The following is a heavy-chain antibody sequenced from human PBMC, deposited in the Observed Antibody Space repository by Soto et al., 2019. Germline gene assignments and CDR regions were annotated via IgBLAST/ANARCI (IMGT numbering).Heavy chain of an antibody. D-gene: IGHD1-20*01. J-gene: IGHJ5*02. CDR2: ISGSGGST. CDR3: AKGLTGTLNNWFDP. CDR1: GFTFSSYA. Sequence: GGSLXLSCAASGFTFSSYAMSWVRQAPGKGLEWVSAISGSGGSTYYADSVKGRFTISRDNSKNTLYLQMNSLRAEDTAVYYCAKGLTGTLNNWFDPWGQGTLVTVSS. V-gene: IGHV3-23*01.